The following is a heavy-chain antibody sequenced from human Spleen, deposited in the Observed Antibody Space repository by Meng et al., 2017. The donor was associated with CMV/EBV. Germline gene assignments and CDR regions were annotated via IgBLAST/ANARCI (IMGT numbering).Heavy chain of an antibody. CDR3: ARGIPGAIPPEITWFDP. Sequence: DTFSSYAITWVRQAPGQGLEWMGGIIPILGITNYAQKFQVRVTIIADKSTSTAYMELSSLRSDDTAVYYCARGIPGAIPPEITWFDPWGQGTLVTVSS. J-gene: IGHJ5*02. D-gene: IGHD2-2*02. CDR2: IIPILGIT. CDR1: DTFSSYA. V-gene: IGHV1-69*10.